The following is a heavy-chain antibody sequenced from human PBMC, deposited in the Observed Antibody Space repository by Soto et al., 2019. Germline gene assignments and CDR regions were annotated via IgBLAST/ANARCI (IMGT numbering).Heavy chain of an antibody. J-gene: IGHJ5*02. CDR3: ARAKAPLYSSSWYWFDP. D-gene: IGHD6-13*01. CDR1: GDSIFSSTYS. V-gene: IGHV4-61*05. CDR2: IYYSGST. Sequence: SETLSLTCTVSGDSIFSSTYSWSWIRQPPGKGLEWIGYIYYSGSTNYNPSLKSRVTISVDTSKNQFSLKLSSVTAADTAVYYCARAKAPLYSSSWYWFDPWGQGTLVTVSS.